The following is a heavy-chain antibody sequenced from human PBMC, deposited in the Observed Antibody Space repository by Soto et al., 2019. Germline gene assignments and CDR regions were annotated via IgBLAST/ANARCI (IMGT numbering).Heavy chain of an antibody. CDR1: GFTFRSYA. CDR2: ISYDGSNK. CDR3: AREYGLEMATLDF. V-gene: IGHV3-30-3*01. Sequence: QVQLVESGGGVVQPGRSLRLSCAASGFTFRSYAMHWVRQAPGKGLEWVAAISYDGSNKYYADSVKGRFTIARDNSKNTLYLQMNSLRVEDTAVYYCAREYGLEMATLDFWGQGTLVTVSP. J-gene: IGHJ4*02. D-gene: IGHD5-12*01.